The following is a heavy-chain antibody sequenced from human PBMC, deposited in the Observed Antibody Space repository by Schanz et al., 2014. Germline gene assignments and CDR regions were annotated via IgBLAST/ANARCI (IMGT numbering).Heavy chain of an antibody. V-gene: IGHV1-18*01. Sequence: QVQLVQSGTQVKKPGASVKVSCKASGYTFTSYGISWVRQAPGQGLEWMGWISPYNGNTNYAQKLQGRVTMTADTSTSTAYMDLRSLRSEDTAVYYCARLGTGMAVAGSVIDSYYYYMDVWGEGTTVTVSS. CDR1: GYTFTSYG. D-gene: IGHD6-13*01. CDR3: ARLGTGMAVAGSVIDSYYYYMDV. J-gene: IGHJ6*03. CDR2: ISPYNGNT.